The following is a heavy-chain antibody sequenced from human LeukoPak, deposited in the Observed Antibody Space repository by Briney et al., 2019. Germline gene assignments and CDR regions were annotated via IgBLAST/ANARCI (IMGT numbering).Heavy chain of an antibody. D-gene: IGHD1-26*01. J-gene: IGHJ4*02. CDR1: GYTFTNYG. CDR2: ISAYNGNT. Sequence: GASVKVSCKASGYTFTNYGISWVRQAPGQGLEWMGWISAYNGNTNYAQKLQGRVTMTTDTSTSTAYMELRSLTSDDTAVYYCARCLWEEVDWALDYWGQGTLVTVSS. CDR3: ARCLWEEVDWALDY. V-gene: IGHV1-18*01.